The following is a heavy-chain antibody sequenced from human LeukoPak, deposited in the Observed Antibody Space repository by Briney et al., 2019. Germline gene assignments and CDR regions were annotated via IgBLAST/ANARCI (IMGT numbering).Heavy chain of an antibody. CDR2: IYYSGST. CDR1: GGSISSYY. Sequence: SETLSLTCTVFGGSISSYYWSWIRQPPGKGLEWIGYIYYSGSTNYNPSLKSRVTISVDTSKNQFSLKLSSVTAADTAVYYCARGVVVAASFDYWGQGTLVTDSS. V-gene: IGHV4-59*01. D-gene: IGHD2-15*01. J-gene: IGHJ4*02. CDR3: ARGVVVAASFDY.